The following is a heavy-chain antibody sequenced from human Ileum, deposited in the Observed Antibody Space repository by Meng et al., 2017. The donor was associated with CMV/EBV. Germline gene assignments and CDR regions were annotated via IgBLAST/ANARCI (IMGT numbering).Heavy chain of an antibody. D-gene: IGHD6-19*01. V-gene: IGHV6-1*01. CDR2: TYYRSKWYD. CDR3: ARYTSAWYIDS. Sequence: SQTLSLTCAISGDSVSSNSAAWNWIRQSPSGGLEWLGRTYYRSKWYDDYAISVRGRITINPDTSKNQFSLQLNSVTPEDTAVYYCARYTSAWYIDSWGQGTQVTVSS. J-gene: IGHJ4*02. CDR1: GDSVSSNSAA.